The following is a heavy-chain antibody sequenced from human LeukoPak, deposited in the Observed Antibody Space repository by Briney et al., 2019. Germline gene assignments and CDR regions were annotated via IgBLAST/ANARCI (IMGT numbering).Heavy chain of an antibody. CDR1: GFTFDDYA. CDR3: AKTYYDILTGYWYYGMDV. V-gene: IGHV3-43*02. Sequence: PGGSLRLSCAASGFTFDDYAMHWVRHAPGKGLEWVSLISGDGGSTYYADSVKGRFTISRDNSKNSLYLQMNSLRTEDTALYYCAKTYYDILTGYWYYGMDVWGQGTTVTVSS. D-gene: IGHD3-9*01. J-gene: IGHJ6*02. CDR2: ISGDGGST.